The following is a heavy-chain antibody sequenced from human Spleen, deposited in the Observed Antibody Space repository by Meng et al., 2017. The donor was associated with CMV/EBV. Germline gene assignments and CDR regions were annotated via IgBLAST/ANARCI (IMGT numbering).Heavy chain of an antibody. CDR1: GLSFSTYW. V-gene: IGHV3-30-3*01. CDR2: ISSDGNNK. CDR3: ATLGGSQGKSAFDI. D-gene: IGHD1-26*01. Sequence: GESLKISCSASGLSFSTYWMSWVRQAPGKGLEWVGVISSDGNNKFYPDSAKGRFTISRDNSKNTLYLQMNSLRAEDTAVYFCATLGGSQGKSAFDIWGQGTMVTVSS. J-gene: IGHJ3*02.